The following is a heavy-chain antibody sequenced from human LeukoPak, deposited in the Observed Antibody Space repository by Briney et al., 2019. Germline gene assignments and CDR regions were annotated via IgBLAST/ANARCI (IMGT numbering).Heavy chain of an antibody. J-gene: IGHJ5*02. CDR1: GYTFTGYY. D-gene: IGHD5-18*01. Sequence: ASVKVSCKASGYTFTGYYMHWVRQAPGQGLEWMGWINPNSGGTNYAQKFQGRVTMTRDTSISTVYMELSSLRSEDTAVYYCARETDSYGYNWFDPWGQGTLVTVSS. CDR2: INPNSGGT. CDR3: ARETDSYGYNWFDP. V-gene: IGHV1-2*02.